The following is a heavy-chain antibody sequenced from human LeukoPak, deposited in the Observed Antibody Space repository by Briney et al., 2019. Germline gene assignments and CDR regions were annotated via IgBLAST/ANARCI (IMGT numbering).Heavy chain of an antibody. Sequence: GGSLRLSCAASGFTFSSHAMSWVRQAPGKGLEWFSAFSGSGDSTYYADSVRGRFTISRDNSKNTLYLQMNSLRAEDTAVYYCAKVPRRDIGYCRSTSCAQFDYWGQGTLVTVSS. CDR2: FSGSGDST. V-gene: IGHV3-23*01. D-gene: IGHD2-2*01. J-gene: IGHJ4*02. CDR1: GFTFSSHA. CDR3: AKVPRRDIGYCRSTSCAQFDY.